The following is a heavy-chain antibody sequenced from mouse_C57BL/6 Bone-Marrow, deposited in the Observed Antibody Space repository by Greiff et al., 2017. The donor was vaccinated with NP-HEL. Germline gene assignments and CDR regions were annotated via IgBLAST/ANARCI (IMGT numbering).Heavy chain of an antibody. CDR3: ARDWGWLLPFDY. V-gene: IGHV1-52*01. D-gene: IGHD2-3*01. CDR2: IDPSDSET. J-gene: IGHJ2*01. Sequence: QVQLQQPGAELVRPGSSVKLSCKASGYTFTSYWMHWVKQRPIQGLEWIGNIDPSDSETHYNQKFKDKATLTVDKSSSTAYMQLSSLTSEDSAVYYCARDWGWLLPFDYWGQGTTLTVSS. CDR1: GYTFTSYW.